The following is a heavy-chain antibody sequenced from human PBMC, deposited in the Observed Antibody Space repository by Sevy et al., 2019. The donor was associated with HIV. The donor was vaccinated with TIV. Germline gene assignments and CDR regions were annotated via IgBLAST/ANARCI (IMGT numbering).Heavy chain of an antibody. CDR1: GYTFSSYD. CDR3: ARGRRAYSGYDYYYYYMDV. Sequence: ASVKVSCKASGYTFSSYDINWVRQATGQGLEWMGWMTPNSGNTGCAQKFQGRVTMARNTSISTAYMELSSLRSEDTAVYYCARGRRAYSGYDYYYYYMDVWGKGTTVTVSS. V-gene: IGHV1-8*01. D-gene: IGHD5-12*01. CDR2: MTPNSGNT. J-gene: IGHJ6*03.